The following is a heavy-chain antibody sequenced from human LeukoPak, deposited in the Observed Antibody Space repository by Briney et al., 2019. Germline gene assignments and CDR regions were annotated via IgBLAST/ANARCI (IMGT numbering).Heavy chain of an antibody. Sequence: SSETLSLTCTVSGGSISSGGYYWSWIRQPAGKGLEWIGRVYTSGSTNYNPSLKSRVTMSVDTSNNQFSLNLSSVTAADTAVYYCARDEKAGDTSGYAPRFDYWGQGALVTVSS. J-gene: IGHJ4*02. CDR2: VYTSGST. CDR3: ARDEKAGDTSGYAPRFDY. V-gene: IGHV4-61*02. D-gene: IGHD3-22*01. CDR1: GGSISSGGYY.